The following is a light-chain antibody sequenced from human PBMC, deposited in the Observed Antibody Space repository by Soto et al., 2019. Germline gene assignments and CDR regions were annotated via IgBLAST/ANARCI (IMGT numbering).Light chain of an antibody. CDR2: EVN. Sequence: QSALTQPPSASGSPGQSVTISCTGTSSDVGGYDYVAWYQQHPGKAPKLLIYEVNKRPSGVPDRFSGSKSGNTASLTVSGLQAEDEADYYCSSSAGSNNLGVFGGGTQLTVL. CDR1: SSDVGGYDY. J-gene: IGLJ3*02. V-gene: IGLV2-8*01. CDR3: SSSAGSNNLGV.